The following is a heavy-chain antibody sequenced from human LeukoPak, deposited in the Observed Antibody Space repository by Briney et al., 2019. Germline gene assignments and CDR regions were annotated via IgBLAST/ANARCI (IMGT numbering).Heavy chain of an antibody. CDR3: AGRRSCTSCYVTFDY. V-gene: IGHV4-34*01. CDR1: GGSFSGYY. Sequence: KPSETLSLTCAVYGGSFSGYYWSWIRQPPGKGLEWIGEINHSGGTNYNPSLKSRVTISVDTSKNQFSLKLSSVTAADTAVYYCAGRRSCTSCYVTFDYWGQGTLVIVSS. CDR2: INHSGGT. D-gene: IGHD2-2*01. J-gene: IGHJ4*02.